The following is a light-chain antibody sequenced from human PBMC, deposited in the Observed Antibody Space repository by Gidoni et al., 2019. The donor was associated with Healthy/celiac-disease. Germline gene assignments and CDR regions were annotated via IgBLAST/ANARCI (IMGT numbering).Light chain of an antibody. CDR2: GAS. Sequence: DIVLTQSPGTLSLSPGERATLSCRASQSVSSSYLAWYQQTPGQAPRLLIDGASSRATGSPDRFSGSGSGTDFTLTISRLEPEDFAVYYCQQYGSSPLTFGGGTKVEIK. V-gene: IGKV3-20*01. J-gene: IGKJ4*01. CDR3: QQYGSSPLT. CDR1: QSVSSSY.